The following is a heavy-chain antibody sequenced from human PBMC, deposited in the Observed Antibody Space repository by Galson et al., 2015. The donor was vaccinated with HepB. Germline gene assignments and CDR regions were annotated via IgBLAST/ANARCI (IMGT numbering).Heavy chain of an antibody. D-gene: IGHD2-15*01. V-gene: IGHV3-23*01. J-gene: IGHJ5*02. CDR1: GFTFSSYA. Sequence: SLRLSCAASGFTFSSYAMSWVRQAPGKGLEWVSGITGSGGNIYYADSVKGRFTISRDDSTKTIFLQMESLRVDDTAVYYCARDGSHYELDLWGQGTRVTVSS. CDR2: ITGSGGNI. CDR3: ARDGSHYELDL.